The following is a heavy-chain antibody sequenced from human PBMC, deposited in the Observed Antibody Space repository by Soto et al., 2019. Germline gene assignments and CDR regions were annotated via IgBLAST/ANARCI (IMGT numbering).Heavy chain of an antibody. CDR1: GFTVSSHA. Sequence: EVQVLESGGGLVQPGGSLRLSCEGSGFTVSSHAMTWIRQAPGKVPEWVSTITADGGTYYADSVKGRFAMSRDTSENTLYLRMNGQGAADTAAYYCAPHVSCSGGSCQYDAFAIRGQGTMVTVSS. V-gene: IGHV3-23*01. CDR2: ITADGGT. J-gene: IGHJ3*02. D-gene: IGHD2-15*01. CDR3: APHVSCSGGSCQYDAFAI.